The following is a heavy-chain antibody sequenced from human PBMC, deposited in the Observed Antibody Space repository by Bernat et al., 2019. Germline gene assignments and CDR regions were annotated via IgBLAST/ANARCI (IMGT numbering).Heavy chain of an antibody. J-gene: IGHJ5*02. CDR3: ARDATYIGGGWFDP. CDR2: LYSGGTT. V-gene: IGHV3-53*01. CDR1: GFTVSSNY. D-gene: IGHD3-10*01. Sequence: EVQLVESGGGLIQPGGSLRLSCAASGFTVSSNYMIWVRQAPGKGLEWVSVLYSGGTTYYADSVKGRFTISRNNSKNTLYLQMNSLGAEETAVYYCARDATYIGGGWFDPWGQGTLVTVSS.